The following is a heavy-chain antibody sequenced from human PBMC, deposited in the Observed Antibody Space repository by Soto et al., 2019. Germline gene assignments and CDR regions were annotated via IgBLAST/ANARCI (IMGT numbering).Heavy chain of an antibody. CDR3: ARILGGENRWELRFDP. V-gene: IGHV4-61*01. CDR1: GGSVSSGSYY. Sequence: SETLSLTCTVSGGSVSSGSYYWSWIRQPPGKGLEWIGYIYYSESTNYNPSLKSRVTISVDTSKNQFSLKLSSVTAADTAVYYCARILGGENRWELRFDPWGQGTLVTVSS. J-gene: IGHJ5*02. CDR2: IYYSEST. D-gene: IGHD1-26*01.